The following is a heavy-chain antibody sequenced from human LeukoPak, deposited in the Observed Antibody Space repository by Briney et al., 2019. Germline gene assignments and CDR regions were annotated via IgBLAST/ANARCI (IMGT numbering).Heavy chain of an antibody. CDR1: GGSVSSGDYY. J-gene: IGHJ6*04. CDR3: ARDRYKNYYGMDV. Sequence: SETLSLTCTVSGGSVSSGDYYWSWIRQPPGKGLEWIGSIYYSGSTYYNPSLKSRVTISVDTSKNQFSLNLRSVTAADTAVYYCARDRYKNYYGMDVWGKGATVTVSS. CDR2: IYYSGST. V-gene: IGHV4-30-4*01. D-gene: IGHD1-1*01.